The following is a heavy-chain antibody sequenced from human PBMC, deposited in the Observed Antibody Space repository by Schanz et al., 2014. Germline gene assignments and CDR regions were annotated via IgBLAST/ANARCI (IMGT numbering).Heavy chain of an antibody. CDR3: AKGRFGELSAFDI. D-gene: IGHD3-10*01. CDR2: VSRSTPDI. V-gene: IGHV3-48*01. CDR1: GFTFSSYS. J-gene: IGHJ3*02. Sequence: EVQLLESGGGLVQPGGSLRLSCAASGFTFSSYSMNWVRQAPGKGLEWVSYVSRSTPDIYYADSVKGRFTISRDNFKGALYLQMSSLRAEDTAVYYCAKGRFGELSAFDIWGQGTMVTVSS.